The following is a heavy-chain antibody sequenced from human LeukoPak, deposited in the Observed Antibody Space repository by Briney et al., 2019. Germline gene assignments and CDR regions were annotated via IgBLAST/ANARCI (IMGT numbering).Heavy chain of an antibody. Sequence: PGRSLRLPCAASGFIFDDYAMHWVRKPPGKGLEWVSGVTWNSGSIGYADSVKGRFTISRDNAKNSLYLQMNSLRAEDTALYYCAKDISPVYGSGSSFDYWGQGTLVTVSS. CDR1: GFIFDDYA. J-gene: IGHJ4*02. V-gene: IGHV3-9*01. CDR2: VTWNSGSI. D-gene: IGHD3-10*01. CDR3: AKDISPVYGSGSSFDY.